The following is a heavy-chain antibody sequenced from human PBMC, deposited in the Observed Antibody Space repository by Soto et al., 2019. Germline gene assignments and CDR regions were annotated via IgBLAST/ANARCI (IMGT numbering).Heavy chain of an antibody. Sequence: ASVNVSCKSSGDTFTTYYMNWGRQGTGHGLEWMGWINPNSGNIGYAQRFQGRVTMTRDTAIRTAYMEVSSLRSDDTAVYYCARGRASGSYYLLDYWGQGTLVTVSS. J-gene: IGHJ4*02. CDR1: GDTFTTYY. CDR2: INPNSGNI. V-gene: IGHV1-8*01. D-gene: IGHD3-10*01. CDR3: ARGRASGSYYLLDY.